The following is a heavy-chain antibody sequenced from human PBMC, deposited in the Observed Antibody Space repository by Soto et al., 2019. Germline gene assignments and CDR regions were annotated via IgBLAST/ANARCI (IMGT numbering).Heavy chain of an antibody. CDR2: VTHDGSLY. Sequence: QVQLVESGGGVVQPGRSLRLSCVASGFTFSSCAMHWVRQVPGKGLEWLAVVTHDGSLYPYADSVKGRFSISRDNSRKTLYLKMNSLRPEDTGVYYCVNDRSDTWSFDYWGQGTLVTVFS. J-gene: IGHJ4*02. D-gene: IGHD2-8*02. V-gene: IGHV3-30*18. CDR3: VNDRSDTWSFDY. CDR1: GFTFSSCA.